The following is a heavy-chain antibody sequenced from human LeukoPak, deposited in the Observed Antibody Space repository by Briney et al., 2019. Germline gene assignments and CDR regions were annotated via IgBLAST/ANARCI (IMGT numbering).Heavy chain of an antibody. Sequence: GGSLRLSCAASGFTFSGSAMHWVRQASGKGLEWVGRTRSKANSYATAYAASVKGRFTISRDDSKNTAYLQMNSLKTEDTAVYYCTRRGASSGVPDYWGQGTLVTVSS. CDR1: GFTFSGSA. V-gene: IGHV3-73*01. D-gene: IGHD1-26*01. J-gene: IGHJ4*02. CDR2: TRSKANSYAT. CDR3: TRRGASSGVPDY.